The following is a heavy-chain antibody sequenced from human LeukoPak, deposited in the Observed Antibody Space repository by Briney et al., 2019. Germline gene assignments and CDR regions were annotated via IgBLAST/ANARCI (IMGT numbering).Heavy chain of an antibody. Sequence: SETLSLTCTVSGGSISSYYWSWIRQPPGKGLEWIGYIYYSGSTNYNPSLESRVTISVDTSKNQFSLKLSSVTAADTAVYYCASSSWKRSPLDYWGQGTLVTVSS. D-gene: IGHD6-13*01. J-gene: IGHJ4*02. CDR1: GGSISSYY. V-gene: IGHV4-59*01. CDR3: ASSSWKRSPLDY. CDR2: IYYSGST.